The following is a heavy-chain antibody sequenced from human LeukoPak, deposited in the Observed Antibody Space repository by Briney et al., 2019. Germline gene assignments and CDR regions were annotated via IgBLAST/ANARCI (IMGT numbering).Heavy chain of an antibody. D-gene: IGHD3-9*01. CDR3: ARKKYFDWLLYY. V-gene: IGHV3-66*01. CDR1: GITASSNY. CDR2: TYSGGNA. J-gene: IGHJ4*02. Sequence: PLGSLRLSCALSGITASSNYMSWVRQAPRRGLEWVSVTYSGGNAYYADSVKGRFTISRDSSQNTLYLQMNSLRAEDTAVYYCARKKYFDWLLYYWGQGTLVTVSS.